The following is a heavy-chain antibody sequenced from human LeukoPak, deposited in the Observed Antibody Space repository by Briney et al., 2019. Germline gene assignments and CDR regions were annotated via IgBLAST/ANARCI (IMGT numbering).Heavy chain of an antibody. CDR3: ARDPSNGYYLEF. V-gene: IGHV3-48*03. D-gene: IGHD2-8*01. J-gene: IGHJ4*02. CDR1: GFPFSSYE. CDR2: ISSSGETI. Sequence: PGGSLRLSCAASGFPFSSYEMNWVRQAPGKGLEWISYISSSGETIYYADPVRGRFAISRDSAKNSLFLQMSSLRAEDTAVYYCARDPSNGYYLEFWGQGTLVTVSS.